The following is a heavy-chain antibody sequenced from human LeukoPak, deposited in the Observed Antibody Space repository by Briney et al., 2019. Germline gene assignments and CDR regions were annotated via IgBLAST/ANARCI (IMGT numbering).Heavy chain of an antibody. CDR3: TTGATSNRNY. Sequence: GGSLRLSCAASGFIFSNAWMSWVRQVPGKGLEWIGRVKSKTDGGTIDYTAPAKGRLTISRDDSISTLYLQLSSLTTEDTAVYYCTTGATSNRNYWGQGTLVTVSS. D-gene: IGHD6-6*01. J-gene: IGHJ4*02. V-gene: IGHV3-15*01. CDR2: VKSKTDGGTI. CDR1: GFIFSNAW.